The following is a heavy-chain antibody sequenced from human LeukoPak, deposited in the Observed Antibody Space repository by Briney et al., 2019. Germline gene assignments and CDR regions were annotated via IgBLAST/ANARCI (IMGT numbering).Heavy chain of an antibody. V-gene: IGHV1-46*01. CDR2: INPSGGST. D-gene: IGHD6-19*01. J-gene: IGHJ6*02. Sequence: ASVKVSCKASGYTFTSYYMHWVRQAPGQGLEWMGIINPSGGSTSYAQKFQGRVTITRDTSASTAYMELSSLRSEDTAVYYCARDWGTWQWLAGYYYYYGMDVWGQGTTVTVSS. CDR1: GYTFTSYY. CDR3: ARDWGTWQWLAGYYYYYGMDV.